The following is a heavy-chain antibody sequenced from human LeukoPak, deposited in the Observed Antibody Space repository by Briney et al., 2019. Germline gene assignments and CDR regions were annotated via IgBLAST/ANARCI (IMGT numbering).Heavy chain of an antibody. CDR2: INHSGST. J-gene: IGHJ3*02. CDR1: GGSFSGYY. V-gene: IGHV4-34*01. CDR3: ARVYGSGHDAIDI. D-gene: IGHD3-10*01. Sequence: PSETLSLTCAVYGGSFSGYYWSWIRQPPGKGLEWIGEINHSGSTNYNPSLKSRVTISVDTSKNQFSLKLSSVTAADTAVYYCARVYGSGHDAIDIWGQGTVVTVSS.